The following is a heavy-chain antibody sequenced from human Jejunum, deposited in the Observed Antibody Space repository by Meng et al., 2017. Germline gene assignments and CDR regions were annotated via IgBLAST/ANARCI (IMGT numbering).Heavy chain of an antibody. CDR3: TTNRAMDL. V-gene: IGHV3-7*01. J-gene: IGHJ6*02. Sequence: GESLKISCAASGFTFSAGWMSWVRQAPGKGLEWVAYISQDGNEKTYVDSVKGRFSISRDNAKNSLYLQMNSLRAEDTATYYCTTNRAMDLWGQGNTVTGAS. CDR2: ISQDGNEK. D-gene: IGHD1-14*01. CDR1: GFTFSAGW.